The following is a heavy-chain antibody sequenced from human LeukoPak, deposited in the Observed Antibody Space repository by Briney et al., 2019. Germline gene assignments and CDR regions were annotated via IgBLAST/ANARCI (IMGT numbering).Heavy chain of an antibody. V-gene: IGHV3-33*01. Sequence: GGSLRLSCAASGFTFSTYAMHWVRQAPGKGLEWVAVIWYDGGNKYYSDSVKGRFTISRDNSKNTLYLQMNSLRAEDTAVYYCASSIVAVATGIGYWGQGTLVTVSS. CDR2: IWYDGGNK. CDR3: ASSIVAVATGIGY. D-gene: IGHD6-6*01. J-gene: IGHJ4*02. CDR1: GFTFSTYA.